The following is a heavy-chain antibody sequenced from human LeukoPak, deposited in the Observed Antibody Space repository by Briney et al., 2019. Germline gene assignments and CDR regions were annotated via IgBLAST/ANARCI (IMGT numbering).Heavy chain of an antibody. J-gene: IGHJ4*02. CDR3: TRVKYDFWSGPGSFDY. V-gene: IGHV3-49*04. D-gene: IGHD3-3*01. Sequence: GGSLRLSCTASGFTFGDYAMSWVRQAPGKGLEWVGFIRSKAYGGTTEYAASVKGRFTISRDDSKSIAYLQMNSLKTEDTAVYYCTRVKYDFWSGPGSFDYWGQGTLVTVSS. CDR1: GFTFGDYA. CDR2: IRSKAYGGTT.